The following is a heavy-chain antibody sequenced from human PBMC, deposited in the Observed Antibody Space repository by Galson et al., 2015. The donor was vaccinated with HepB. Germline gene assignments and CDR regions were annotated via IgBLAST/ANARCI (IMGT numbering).Heavy chain of an antibody. J-gene: IGHJ4*02. CDR3: GKSPYYLDSNGYLTAIDF. CDR1: GFTFSDYA. V-gene: IGHV3-23*01. CDR2: VSGRTNNT. D-gene: IGHD3-22*01. Sequence: SLRLSCAASGFTFSDYAMSWVRQVPGKGLEWVSGVSGRTNNTFYAESVKGRFTISRDNSRNTLYLQMNSLRAEDTAVYYCGKSPYYLDSNGYLTAIDFWGQGTLVAVSS.